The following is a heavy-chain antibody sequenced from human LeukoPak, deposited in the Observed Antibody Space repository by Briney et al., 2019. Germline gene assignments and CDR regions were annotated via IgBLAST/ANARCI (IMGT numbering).Heavy chain of an antibody. CDR1: GYSFISNY. CDR3: ARDQEAFDY. CDR2: IYPRDGST. V-gene: IGHV1-46*01. J-gene: IGHJ4*02. Sequence: ASVKVSCKASGYSFISNYIHWVRQAPGQGLEWMGMIYPRDGSTSYAQKFQGRVTVTRDTSTSTVHMELSGLRSEDTAVYYCARDQEAFDYWGQGTLVTVSS.